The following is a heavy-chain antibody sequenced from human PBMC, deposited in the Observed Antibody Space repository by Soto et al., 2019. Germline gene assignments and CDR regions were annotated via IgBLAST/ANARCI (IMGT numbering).Heavy chain of an antibody. CDR1: GFTFNNYG. J-gene: IGHJ6*02. Sequence: QVQLVESGGGVVQPGRSLRLSCAASGFTFNNYGMHWVRQAPGKGLEWLAVIWNDGSNNYYANSVKGRFTISRDNSKNPMYRQKRSLRAEDTAVYYCARRQIPPPTRGAANARGGMDVWGQGTTVTVSS. D-gene: IGHD6-13*01. CDR3: ARRQIPPPTRGAANARGGMDV. CDR2: IWNDGSNN. V-gene: IGHV3-33*01.